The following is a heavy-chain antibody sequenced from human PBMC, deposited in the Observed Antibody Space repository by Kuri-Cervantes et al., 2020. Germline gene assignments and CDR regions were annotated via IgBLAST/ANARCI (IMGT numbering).Heavy chain of an antibody. CDR1: GFTFSSYD. CDR3: AKGEGSSWYACDY. J-gene: IGHJ4*02. V-gene: IGHV3-13*01. CDR2: IGTAGDT. D-gene: IGHD6-13*01. Sequence: GESLKISCAASGFTFSSYDMHWVRQATGKGLEWVSAIGTAGDTYYSGSVKGRFTISRDNSKNTLYLQMNSLRAADTAVYYCAKGEGSSWYACDYWGQGTLVTVSS.